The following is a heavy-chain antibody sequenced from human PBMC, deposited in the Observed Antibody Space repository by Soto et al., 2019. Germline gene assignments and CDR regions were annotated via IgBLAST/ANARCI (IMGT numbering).Heavy chain of an antibody. V-gene: IGHV1-69*01. Sequence: QVQLVQSGAEVKRPGSSVKVSCKASGGTFSNYAISWVRRAPGQGLEWMGGIIPIFGTANYAQKFQARVTITADESTSTACMELNSLRSEDTAMFYCSRSPASAAVSTLGWFYPWGQGTLVTVSS. CDR3: SRSPASAAVSTLGWFYP. J-gene: IGHJ5*02. CDR2: IIPIFGTA. CDR1: GGTFSNYA. D-gene: IGHD6-13*01.